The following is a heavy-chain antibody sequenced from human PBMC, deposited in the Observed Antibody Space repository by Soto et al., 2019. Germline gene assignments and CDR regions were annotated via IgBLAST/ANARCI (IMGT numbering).Heavy chain of an antibody. Sequence: GGSLRLSCAASGSTFSSYSMSWVRQAPGKGLEWVSAISGSGDSTYYADSVKGRFTISRDNSKNTLYLQMNSLRAEDTAVYYCAKGVPGIAVAGTGYFQHWGQGTLVTVSS. D-gene: IGHD6-19*01. V-gene: IGHV3-23*01. CDR1: GSTFSSYS. CDR3: AKGVPGIAVAGTGYFQH. CDR2: ISGSGDST. J-gene: IGHJ1*01.